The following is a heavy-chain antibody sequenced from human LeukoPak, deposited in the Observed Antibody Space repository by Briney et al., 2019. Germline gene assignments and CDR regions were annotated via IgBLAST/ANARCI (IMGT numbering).Heavy chain of an antibody. Sequence: GGSLRLSCAASGFTFSSYAMHWVRQAPGKGLEWVAVISYDGSNKYYADSVKGRFTISRDNSKNTLYLQMNSLRAEDTAVYYCARDSATQPRDTVVVPAAMHYYYYYGMDVWGKGTTVTVSS. V-gene: IGHV3-30*04. CDR2: ISYDGSNK. J-gene: IGHJ6*04. D-gene: IGHD2-2*01. CDR3: ARDSATQPRDTVVVPAAMHYYYYYGMDV. CDR1: GFTFSSYA.